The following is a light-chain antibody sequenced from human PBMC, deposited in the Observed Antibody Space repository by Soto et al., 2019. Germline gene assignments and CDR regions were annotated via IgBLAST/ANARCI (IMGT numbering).Light chain of an antibody. CDR2: DAF. Sequence: DIVLTQSPATLSLSPGERATLSCRASQSISNSLAWYQQKPGQAPRLIINDAFNRATGIPARFSGSGSGTDFTLTISSLQSEDFAVYYCQQYNNWPTFGQGTKVDIK. V-gene: IGKV3-11*01. CDR1: QSISNS. J-gene: IGKJ1*01. CDR3: QQYNNWPT.